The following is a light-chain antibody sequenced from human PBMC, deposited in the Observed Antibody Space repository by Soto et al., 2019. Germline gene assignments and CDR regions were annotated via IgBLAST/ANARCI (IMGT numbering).Light chain of an antibody. J-gene: IGKJ1*01. CDR1: QSVSSY. V-gene: IGKV3-11*01. CDR3: QQRSNRPRT. Sequence: EMVLTQSAATLSLSPGERATLSCRASQSVSSYLAWYQQKPGQAPRLLIYDASNRATGIPARFSGSGSGTDFTLTISSLEPEDFAVYYCQQRSNRPRTFGQGTKVDIK. CDR2: DAS.